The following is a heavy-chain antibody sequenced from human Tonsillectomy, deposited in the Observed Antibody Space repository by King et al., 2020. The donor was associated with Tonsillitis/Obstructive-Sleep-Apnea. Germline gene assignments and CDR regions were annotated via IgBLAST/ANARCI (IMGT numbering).Heavy chain of an antibody. CDR1: GFTFSSYW. CDR2: INSDGSST. CDR3: ARVQSGSYFSLMDY. J-gene: IGHJ4*02. D-gene: IGHD1-26*01. V-gene: IGHV3-74*01. Sequence: VQLVESGGGLVQPGGSLRLSCAASGFTFSSYWMHWVRQAPGRGLVRVSRINSDGSSTSYAESVKGRFTISRDNAKNTLYLQMNSLRAEDTAVYYCARVQSGSYFSLMDYWGQGTLVTVSS.